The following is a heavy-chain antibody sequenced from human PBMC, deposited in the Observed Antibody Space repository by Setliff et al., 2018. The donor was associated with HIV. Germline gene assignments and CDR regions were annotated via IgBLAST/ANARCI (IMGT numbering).Heavy chain of an antibody. CDR3: AREGATTAGFDI. D-gene: IGHD6-19*01. CDR1: GFTSTNYW. J-gene: IGHJ3*02. V-gene: IGHV3-74*01. CDR2: INYDRITT. Sequence: GGSLRLSCGASGFTSTNYWMHWIRQVPGKGLVWVSRINYDRITTSYADSVQGRFTISRDNAKNTVYLQMNSLRVDDTAIYYCAREGATTAGFDIWGHGTMVTVSS.